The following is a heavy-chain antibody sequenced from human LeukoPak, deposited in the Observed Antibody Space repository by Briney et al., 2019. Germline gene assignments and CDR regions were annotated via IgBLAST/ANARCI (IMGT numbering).Heavy chain of an antibody. D-gene: IGHD3-22*01. CDR2: IRSKAYGGTT. V-gene: IGHV3-49*04. CDR1: GFTFGDYA. CDR3: TAWGSGYYGDAFDI. J-gene: IGHJ3*02. Sequence: GGSLRLSCTASGFTFGDYAMSWVRQAPGKGLEWVGFIRSKAYGGTTEYAASVKGRFTISRDDSKSIAYLQMNSLKTEDTAVYYCTAWGSGYYGDAFDIWGQGTMVTVSS.